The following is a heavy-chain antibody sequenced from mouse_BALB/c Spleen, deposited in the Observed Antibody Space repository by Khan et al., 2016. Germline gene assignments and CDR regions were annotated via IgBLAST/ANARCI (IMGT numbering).Heavy chain of an antibody. J-gene: IGHJ4*01. CDR3: ARGGNYCYYYAMDY. Sequence: QVQLKESGPELVRPGVSVKISCKGSGYTFTDYAMHWVKQSHAKSLEWIGVISTYYGNTNYNQKFKGKATMTVDKSSSTAYMELARLTSEDSAIYYCARGGNYCYYYAMDYWGQGTSVTVSS. V-gene: IGHV1S137*01. D-gene: IGHD2-1*01. CDR2: ISTYYGNT. CDR1: GYTFTDYA.